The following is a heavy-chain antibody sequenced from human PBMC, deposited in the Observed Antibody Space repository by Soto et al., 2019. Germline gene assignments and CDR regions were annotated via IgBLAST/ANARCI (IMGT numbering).Heavy chain of an antibody. CDR3: ARDLGGVPPYYYYGMDV. J-gene: IGHJ6*02. Sequence: GASVKVSCKASGGTFSSYAISWVRQAPGQGLEWMGGIIPIFGTANYAQKFQGRVTITADKSTSTAYMELSSLRSEDTAVYYCARDLGGVPPYYYYGMDVWGQGTTVTVSS. D-gene: IGHD3-16*01. CDR1: GGTFSSYA. CDR2: IIPIFGTA. V-gene: IGHV1-69*06.